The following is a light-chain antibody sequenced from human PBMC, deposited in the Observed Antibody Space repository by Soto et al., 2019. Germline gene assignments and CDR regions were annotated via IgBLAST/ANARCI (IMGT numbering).Light chain of an antibody. J-gene: IGKJ3*01. V-gene: IGKV3-20*01. CDR3: QQCGGSPLFS. CDR2: AAS. CDR1: ASLSTNS. Sequence: EIVLTQSPGTLSLSPGERATLSCRASASLSTNSLAWYQQKPGQPPRLLIYAASTRHTDIPDRFTGSGSGTDFALTISRLEPEDFAVYYCQQCGGSPLFSFGPGTRVDI.